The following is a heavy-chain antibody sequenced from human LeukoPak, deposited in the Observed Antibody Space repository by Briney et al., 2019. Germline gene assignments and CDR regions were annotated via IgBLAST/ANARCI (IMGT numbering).Heavy chain of an antibody. J-gene: IGHJ5*02. Sequence: GGYLRLSCAASGFTFSDYYMSWIRQAPGKGLEWVSYISSSSSYANYADSVKGRFTISRDNAKNSLYLQMNSLRAEDTAVYYCARHFVVGATTFDPWGQGTLVTVSS. V-gene: IGHV3-11*06. CDR2: ISSSSSYA. D-gene: IGHD1-26*01. CDR3: ARHFVVGATTFDP. CDR1: GFTFSDYY.